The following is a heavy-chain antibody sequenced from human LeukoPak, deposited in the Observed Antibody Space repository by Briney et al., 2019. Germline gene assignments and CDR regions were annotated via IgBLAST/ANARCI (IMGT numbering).Heavy chain of an antibody. V-gene: IGHV3-23*01. J-gene: IGHJ4*02. CDR1: GFTFSSYG. D-gene: IGHD3-22*01. CDR2: ISGSGGST. Sequence: GGSLRLSCAASGFTFSSYGMSWVRQAPGKGLEWVSAISGSGGSTYYADSVKGRFTISRDNAKNSLYLQMNSLRAEDTAVYYCARDLLDPDYYDSSGYCDYWGQGTLVTVSS. CDR3: ARDLLDPDYYDSSGYCDY.